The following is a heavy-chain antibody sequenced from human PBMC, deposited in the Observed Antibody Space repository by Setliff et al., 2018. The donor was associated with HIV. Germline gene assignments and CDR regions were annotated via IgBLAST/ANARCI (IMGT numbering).Heavy chain of an antibody. J-gene: IGHJ6*03. V-gene: IGHV4-39*01. CDR2: FYYNGDS. CDR1: GDSVNDRSYF. CDR3: ARGLGRGSSEYYYYYYYMDV. D-gene: IGHD2-2*01. Sequence: SETLSLTCTVSGDSVNDRSYFWGWIRQPPGKGLEWIGTFYYNGDSRYNPSLKSRVTISVDTSKNQFSLNLNSVTAADTAVYYCARGLGRGSSEYYYYYYYMDVWGKGTTVTVSS.